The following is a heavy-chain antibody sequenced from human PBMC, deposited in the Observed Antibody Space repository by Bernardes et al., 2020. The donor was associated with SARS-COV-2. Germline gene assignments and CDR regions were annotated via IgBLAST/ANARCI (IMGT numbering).Heavy chain of an antibody. CDR2: INPHNGAT. Sequence: ASVKVSCKAAGNPLTGYYLHWVRQAPGQGLEWMAWINPHNGATNYAQKFQGRVTLTRDTSTSTAYLELTTLRSDDTAVYFCTGSGGLSTSFSCFHHWGLGTLV. CDR1: GNPLTGYY. CDR3: TGSGGLSTSFSCFHH. V-gene: IGHV1-2*02. J-gene: IGHJ4*02. D-gene: IGHD3-16*01.